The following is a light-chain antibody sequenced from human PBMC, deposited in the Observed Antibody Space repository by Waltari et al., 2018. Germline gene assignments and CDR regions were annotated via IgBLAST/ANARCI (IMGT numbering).Light chain of an antibody. J-gene: IGKJ4*01. Sequence: DIVMTQSPLSLPVTPGEPPSISCKSSQSLQKSNGNNYLDWYVQKPGQPPQLLIYLGSNRASGVPDRFGGSGSGTDFTLKISRVEADDVGLYYCMQVLQTPLTFGGGTKVEI. CDR1: QSLQKSNGNNY. CDR2: LGS. V-gene: IGKV2-28*01. CDR3: MQVLQTPLT.